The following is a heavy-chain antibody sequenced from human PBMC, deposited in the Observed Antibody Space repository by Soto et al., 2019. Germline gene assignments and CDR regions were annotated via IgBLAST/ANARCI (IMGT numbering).Heavy chain of an antibody. Sequence: GGSLRLSCAASGFTFSSYWMSWVRQAPGKGLEWVANIKQDGSEKYYVDSVKGRFTISRDNAKNSLYLQMNSLRAEDTAVYYCARDYITMVRGAPGGVWGKGTTVTVSS. CDR1: GFTFSSYW. CDR3: ARDYITMVRGAPGGV. D-gene: IGHD3-10*01. J-gene: IGHJ6*04. CDR2: IKQDGSEK. V-gene: IGHV3-7*01.